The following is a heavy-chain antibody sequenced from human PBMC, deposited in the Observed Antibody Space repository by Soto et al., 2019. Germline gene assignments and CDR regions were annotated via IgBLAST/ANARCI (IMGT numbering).Heavy chain of an antibody. Sequence: PGGSLRLSCAASGFTFSNAWMNWVRQXPGKGLEWVGRIKSKTDGGTTDYAAPVKGRFTISRDDSKNTLYLQMNSLKTEDTAVYYCTADIVVVPAAPDYWGQGTLVTVSS. CDR2: IKSKTDGGTT. CDR1: GFTFSNAW. CDR3: TADIVVVPAAPDY. J-gene: IGHJ4*02. D-gene: IGHD2-2*01. V-gene: IGHV3-15*07.